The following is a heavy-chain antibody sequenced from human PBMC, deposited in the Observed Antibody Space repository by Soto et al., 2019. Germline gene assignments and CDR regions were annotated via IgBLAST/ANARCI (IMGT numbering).Heavy chain of an antibody. V-gene: IGHV1-24*01. J-gene: IGHJ5*02. D-gene: IGHD3-9*01. CDR2: FDPEDGET. CDR3: ATVRGYDILTGPTPRGSWFDP. Sequence: ASVKVSCKVSGYTLTELSMHWVRQAPGKGLEWMGGFDPEDGETIYAQKFQGRVTMTEDTSTDTAYMELSSLRSEDTAVYYCATVRGYDILTGPTPRGSWFDPWGQGTLVTVSS. CDR1: GYTLTELS.